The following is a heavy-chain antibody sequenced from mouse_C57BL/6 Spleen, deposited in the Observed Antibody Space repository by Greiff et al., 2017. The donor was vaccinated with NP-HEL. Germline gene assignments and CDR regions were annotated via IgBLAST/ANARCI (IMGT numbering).Heavy chain of an antibody. CDR1: GYTFTDYY. D-gene: IGHD2-4*01. CDR2: INPYNGGT. V-gene: IGHV1-19*01. CDR3: ARSGDYDPFDY. J-gene: IGHJ2*01. Sequence: DVKLQESGPVLVKPGASVKMSCKASGYTFTDYYMNWVKQSHGKSLEWIGVINPYNGGTSYNQKFKGKATLTVDKSSSTAYMELNSLTSEDSAVYYCARSGDYDPFDYWGQGTTLTVSS.